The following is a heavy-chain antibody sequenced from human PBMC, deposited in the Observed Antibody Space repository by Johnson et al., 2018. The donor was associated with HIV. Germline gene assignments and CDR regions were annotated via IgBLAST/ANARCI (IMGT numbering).Heavy chain of an antibody. V-gene: IGHV3-30*03. J-gene: IGHJ3*02. CDR3: ARGVKQQLSVVDAFDI. CDR2: ISYDGTNK. D-gene: IGHD6-13*01. Sequence: QMLLVESGGGLVQPGESLRLSCVVSGFTFKTYWMTWVRQAPGQGLEGVALISYDGTNKYYVDSAKGRITISRDNSRNTLFLQMNSLRVEDTAAYYCARGVKQQLSVVDAFDIWGLGTMVTVSS. CDR1: GFTFKTYW.